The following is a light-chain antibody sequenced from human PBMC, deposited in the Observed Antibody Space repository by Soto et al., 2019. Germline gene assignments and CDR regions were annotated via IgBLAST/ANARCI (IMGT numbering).Light chain of an antibody. CDR1: QSALYSSNNKNY. Sequence: DIVMTQSPDSLAVSLGERATINCKSSQSALYSSNNKNYLAWYQQKPGQPPKLLIYWASTRESGVPDRFSGSGSWTDFTLTISSLQAEDGAVYYCQQYYSTPLTFGPGTKVDIK. CDR3: QQYYSTPLT. CDR2: WAS. J-gene: IGKJ3*01. V-gene: IGKV4-1*01.